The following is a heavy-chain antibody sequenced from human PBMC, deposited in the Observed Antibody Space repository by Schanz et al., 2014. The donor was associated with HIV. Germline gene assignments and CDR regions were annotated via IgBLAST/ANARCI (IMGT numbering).Heavy chain of an antibody. Sequence: QVQLVESGGGLVKPGGSLRLSCAASGFTFSDYYMSWIRQAPGKGLECLSYISGSGATTYYADSVKGRFTISRDNAKNTLYLQMNSLRAEDTAVYYCARGSGPYYYYYGMDVWGQGTTVTVSS. J-gene: IGHJ6*02. CDR2: ISGSGATT. D-gene: IGHD2-15*01. CDR1: GFTFSDYY. V-gene: IGHV3-11*04. CDR3: ARGSGPYYYYYGMDV.